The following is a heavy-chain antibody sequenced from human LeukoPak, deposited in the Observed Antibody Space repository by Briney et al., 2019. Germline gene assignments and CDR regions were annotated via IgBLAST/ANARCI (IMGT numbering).Heavy chain of an antibody. V-gene: IGHV3-9*01. CDR1: GFTFDDYG. J-gene: IGHJ2*01. Sequence: GGSLRLSCAASGFTFDDYGMSWVRQAPGKGLEWVSGISWNSGSIGYADSVKGRFTISRDNAKNSLYLQMNSLRAEDTALYYCAKDIAAAGTGWYFDLWGRGTLVTVSS. CDR3: AKDIAAAGTGWYFDL. CDR2: ISWNSGSI. D-gene: IGHD6-13*01.